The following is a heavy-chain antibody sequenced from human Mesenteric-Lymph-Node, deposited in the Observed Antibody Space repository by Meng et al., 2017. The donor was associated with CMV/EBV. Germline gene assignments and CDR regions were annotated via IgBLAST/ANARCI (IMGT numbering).Heavy chain of an antibody. Sequence: SGPTLVKPPQTLTLTCTFSGFSLSTSGMCVSWVRQPPGKALEWLALIDWDDDKYYSTSLKTRLTISKDTSKNQVVLTMTNMDPVDTATYYCARAVVRGVMSESTEFDPWGQGTLVTVSS. CDR1: GFSLSTSGMC. J-gene: IGHJ5*02. D-gene: IGHD3-10*01. V-gene: IGHV2-70*20. CDR3: ARAVVRGVMSESTEFDP. CDR2: IDWDDDK.